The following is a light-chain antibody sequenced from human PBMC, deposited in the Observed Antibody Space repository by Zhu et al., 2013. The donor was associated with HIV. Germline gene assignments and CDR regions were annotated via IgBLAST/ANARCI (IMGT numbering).Light chain of an antibody. Sequence: EYVLTQTPGTLSLSPGERATISCRASQSVSSNFLAWYQQKPGQGPRLLIYGASTRATGIPDRFSGSGSGTDFSLTINRLEPEDFAVYYCQQYDNSPWTFGQGTKVEI. CDR2: GAS. CDR1: QSVSSNF. V-gene: IGKV3-20*01. CDR3: QQYDNSPWT. J-gene: IGKJ1*01.